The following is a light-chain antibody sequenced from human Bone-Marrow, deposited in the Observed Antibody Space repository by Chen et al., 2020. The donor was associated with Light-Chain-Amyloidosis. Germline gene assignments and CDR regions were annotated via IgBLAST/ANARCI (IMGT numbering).Light chain of an antibody. CDR3: SSYVVRDTVV. J-gene: IGLJ3*02. Sequence: QSALTQPASVSGSPEQAVTISCSNFGTFDPVSWYQRHPDKAPKVIIYEDTKRPSGISYRFSASKSYYTASLTISGLQYEDEADYYCSSYVVRDTVVFGGGTKLTGL. V-gene: IGLV2-23*02. CDR2: EDT. CDR1: NFGTFDP.